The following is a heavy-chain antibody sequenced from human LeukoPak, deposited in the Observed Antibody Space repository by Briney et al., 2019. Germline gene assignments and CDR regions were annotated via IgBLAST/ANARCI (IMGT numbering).Heavy chain of an antibody. J-gene: IGHJ4*02. Sequence: GSVTVSCKASGHTFNGYDINWVRQASGQGLEWMGRLNPHNGHTGYAQKFQGRLTLTRNTSMSTGYMELNNLNFEDTAVYYCVTAVKGVFDFWGQGTLVTVSS. V-gene: IGHV1-8*02. CDR2: LNPHNGHT. CDR1: GHTFNGYD. D-gene: IGHD4-17*01. CDR3: VTAVKGVFDF.